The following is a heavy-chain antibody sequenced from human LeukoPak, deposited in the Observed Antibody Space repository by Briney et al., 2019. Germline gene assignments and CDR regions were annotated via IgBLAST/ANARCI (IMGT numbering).Heavy chain of an antibody. CDR2: IYYSGST. CDR3: ARWANWNHDH. D-gene: IGHD1-1*01. J-gene: IGHJ5*02. CDR1: GGSISPYY. V-gene: IGHV4-59*01. Sequence: PSETLSLTCTVSGGSISPYYWSWIRQPPGKGLEWIGYIYYSGSTNYNPSLKSRVTISVDTSKNQFSLKLTSVTAADTAVYYCARWANWNHDHWGQGTLVTVSS.